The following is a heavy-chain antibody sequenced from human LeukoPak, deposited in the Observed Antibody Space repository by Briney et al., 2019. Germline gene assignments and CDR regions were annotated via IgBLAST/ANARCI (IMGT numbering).Heavy chain of an antibody. Sequence: GGSLRLSCAASGFTFSSYAMSWVRQAPGKGLEWVSAISGSGGSTYYADSVKGRFTISRDNSKNTLYLQMNSLRAEDTAVYYCAKTLGQSSVGYYYYGMDVWGQGTTVTVSS. CDR2: ISGSGGST. CDR1: GFTFSSYA. D-gene: IGHD7-27*01. V-gene: IGHV3-23*01. CDR3: AKTLGQSSVGYYYYGMDV. J-gene: IGHJ6*02.